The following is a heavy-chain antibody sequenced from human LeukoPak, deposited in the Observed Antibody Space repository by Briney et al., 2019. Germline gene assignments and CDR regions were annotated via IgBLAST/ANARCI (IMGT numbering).Heavy chain of an antibody. CDR2: IIPIFGTA. Sequence: SAKVSCKASGGTFSSYAISWVRQAPGQGLEWMGGIIPIFGTANYAQKFQGRVTMTRDTSTNTAYMELSSLRSEDTAVYYCVRRGVLWFGELWREYYFDYWGQGTLVTVSS. D-gene: IGHD3-10*01. CDR1: GGTFSSYA. CDR3: VRRGVLWFGELWREYYFDY. V-gene: IGHV1-69*05. J-gene: IGHJ4*02.